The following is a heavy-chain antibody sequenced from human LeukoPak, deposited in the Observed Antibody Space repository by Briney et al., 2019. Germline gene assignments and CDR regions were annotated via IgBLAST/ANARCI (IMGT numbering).Heavy chain of an antibody. D-gene: IGHD4-11*01. Sequence: SETLSLTCTVSGGSISSSDYYWSWIRQPPGKGLEWIGYIYYSGSTYYNPSLKSRVTISVDTSKNQFSLKLSSVTAADTAVYYCARGETTESEIWFDPWGQGTLVTVSS. CDR2: IYYSGST. J-gene: IGHJ5*02. V-gene: IGHV4-30-4*01. CDR3: ARGETTESEIWFDP. CDR1: GGSISSSDYY.